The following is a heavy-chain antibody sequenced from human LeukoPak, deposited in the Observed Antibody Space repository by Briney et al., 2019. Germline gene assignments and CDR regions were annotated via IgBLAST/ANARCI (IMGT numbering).Heavy chain of an antibody. Sequence: ASVKVSCKASGYTFTSYYMHWVRQAPGQGLEWMGIINPSGGSTSYAQKFQGRVTMTRDTSTSTVYMELRSLRSDDTAVYYCAREYCSSTSCYAGLYYYYYGMDVWGQGTTVTVSS. D-gene: IGHD2-2*01. CDR3: AREYCSSTSCYAGLYYYYYGMDV. CDR2: INPSGGST. CDR1: GYTFTSYY. V-gene: IGHV1-46*01. J-gene: IGHJ6*02.